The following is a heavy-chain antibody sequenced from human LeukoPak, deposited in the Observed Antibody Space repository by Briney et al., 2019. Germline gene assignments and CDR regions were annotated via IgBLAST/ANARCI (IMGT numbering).Heavy chain of an antibody. CDR1: GFTFSSYS. CDR2: ISSSSSSI. CDR3: ARDWRRLGFDY. Sequence: GGSLRLSCEASGFTFSSYSMNWVRQAPGKGLEWITYISSSSSSIYYADSVKGRFTISRDNAKDSLYLQMNSLRAEDTAVYYCARDWRRLGFDYWGQGTLVTVSS. V-gene: IGHV3-48*01. D-gene: IGHD5-12*01. J-gene: IGHJ4*02.